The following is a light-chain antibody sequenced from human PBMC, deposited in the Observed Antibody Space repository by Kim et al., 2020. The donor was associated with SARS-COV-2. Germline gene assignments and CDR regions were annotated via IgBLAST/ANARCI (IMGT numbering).Light chain of an antibody. J-gene: IGKJ1*01. Sequence: AIRMTQSPSSLSASTGDRVTITCRASQGVSTYLDWYQQQPGKAPKLLIYGASSLQRGVPSRFSGSGSGTDFTLTITYLQSDDFATYYCQQSYTNPRTFGQGTKVDIK. CDR2: GAS. CDR3: QQSYTNPRT. V-gene: IGKV1-8*01. CDR1: QGVSTY.